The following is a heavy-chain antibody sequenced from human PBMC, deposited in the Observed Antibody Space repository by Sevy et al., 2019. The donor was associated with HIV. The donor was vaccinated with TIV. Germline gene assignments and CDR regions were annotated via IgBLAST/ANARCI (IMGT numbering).Heavy chain of an antibody. CDR1: GGSFSGYY. CDR2: INHSGST. D-gene: IGHD2-15*01. V-gene: IGHV4-34*01. Sequence: SETLSLTCAVYGGSFSGYYWSWIRQPPGKGLEWIGEINHSGSTNYNPSLKSRVTISVETSKNQFSLKLSSVTAADTAVYYCAERTMYCSGGSCYGMDVWGQGTTVTVSS. CDR3: AERTMYCSGGSCYGMDV. J-gene: IGHJ6*02.